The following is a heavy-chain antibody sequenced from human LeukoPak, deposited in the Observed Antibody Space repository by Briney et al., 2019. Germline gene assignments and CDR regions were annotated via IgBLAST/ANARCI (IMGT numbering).Heavy chain of an antibody. D-gene: IGHD3-3*01. Sequence: PSETLSLTCAVYGGSFSGYYWSWIRQPPGKGLEWVGEINHSGSTNYNPSLKSRVTISVDTSKNQFSLKLSSVTAADTAVYYCARGRVVDDFWSGYYKVSVPSADYWGQGTLVTVSS. J-gene: IGHJ4*02. CDR1: GGSFSGYY. CDR2: INHSGST. CDR3: ARGRVVDDFWSGYYKVSVPSADY. V-gene: IGHV4-34*01.